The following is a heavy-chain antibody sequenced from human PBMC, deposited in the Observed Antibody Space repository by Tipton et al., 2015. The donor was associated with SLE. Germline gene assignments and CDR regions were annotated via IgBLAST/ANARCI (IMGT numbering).Heavy chain of an antibody. J-gene: IGHJ2*01. D-gene: IGHD6-13*01. CDR1: GGSFSGYY. CDR2: INHSGST. CDR3: ARGRWDSSSWARLWYFDL. Sequence: TLSLTCAVYGGSFSGYYWSWIRQPPGRGLEWIGEINHSGSTNYNPSLKSRVTISVDTSKNQFSLKLSYVTAADTAVYYCARGRWDSSSWARLWYFDLWGRGTLVTVSS. V-gene: IGHV4-34*01.